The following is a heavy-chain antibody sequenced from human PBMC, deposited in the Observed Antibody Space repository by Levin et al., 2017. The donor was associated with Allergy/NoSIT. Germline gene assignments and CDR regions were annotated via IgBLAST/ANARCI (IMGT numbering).Heavy chain of an antibody. CDR1: GFTFSSYP. CDR2: ISSNGGST. V-gene: IGHV3-23*01. CDR3: AKNVGFPWYFDY. J-gene: IGHJ4*02. D-gene: IGHD2-15*01. Sequence: GGSLRLSCAVSGFTFSSYPMSWVRQAPGKGLEWVSTISSNGGSTYYADSVKGRFTISRDNSKNTLYLQMNSLRADDTAVYYCAKNVGFPWYFDYWGQGTLVTVSS.